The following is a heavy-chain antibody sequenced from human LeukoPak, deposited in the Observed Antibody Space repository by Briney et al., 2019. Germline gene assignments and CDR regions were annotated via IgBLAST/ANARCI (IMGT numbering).Heavy chain of an antibody. CDR2: INHSGST. V-gene: IGHV4-34*01. CDR3: ARSPPDVWGSYRYPDY. J-gene: IGHJ4*02. CDR1: GGSFSGYY. Sequence: KSSETLSLTCAVYGGSFSGYYWSWIRQPPGKGLEWIGEINHSGSTNYNPSLKSRVTISVDTSKNQFSLKLSSVTAADTAVYYCARSPPDVWGSYRYPDYWGQGTLVTVSS. D-gene: IGHD3-16*02.